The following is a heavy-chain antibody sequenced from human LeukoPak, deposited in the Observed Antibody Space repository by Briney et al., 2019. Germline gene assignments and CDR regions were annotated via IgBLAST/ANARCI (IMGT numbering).Heavy chain of an antibody. Sequence: PSETLSLTCTVSGGSISSYYWSWIRQPAGKGLEWIGRIYTSGSTNYNPSLKSRVSMSVDTSSNQFSLNLTSVTAADTAVYYCARGSGYSYGYPFDSWGQGTLVTVSS. CDR2: IYTSGST. D-gene: IGHD5-18*01. V-gene: IGHV4-4*07. J-gene: IGHJ4*02. CDR1: GGSISSYY. CDR3: ARGSGYSYGYPFDS.